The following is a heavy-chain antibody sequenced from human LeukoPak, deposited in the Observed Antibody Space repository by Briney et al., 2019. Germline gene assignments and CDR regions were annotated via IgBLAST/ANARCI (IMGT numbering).Heavy chain of an antibody. D-gene: IGHD6-19*01. J-gene: IGHJ4*02. V-gene: IGHV1-24*01. CDR2: FDPEDGET. CDR3: ARGLAVAALFYFDY. Sequence: ASVKVSCKVSGYTLTELSMHWVRQAPGKGLEWMGCFDPEDGETIYAQKFQGRVTMTEDTSTDTAYMELSSLRSEDTAVYYCARGLAVAALFYFDYWGQGTLVTVSS. CDR1: GYTLTELS.